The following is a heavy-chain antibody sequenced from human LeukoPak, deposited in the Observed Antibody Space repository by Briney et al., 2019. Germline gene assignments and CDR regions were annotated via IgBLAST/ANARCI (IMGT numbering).Heavy chain of an antibody. CDR3: AKDRGGYKDY. J-gene: IGHJ4*02. CDR2: IRFDGSNK. V-gene: IGHV3-30*02. D-gene: IGHD5-18*01. CDR1: GFTFSSYA. Sequence: PGGSLRLSCAASGFTFSSYAMHWVRQAPGKGLEWVAFIRFDGSNKYYADSVKGRFTISRDDSKNTLYLQMNSLRAEDTAVYYCAKDRGGYKDYWGQGTLVTVSS.